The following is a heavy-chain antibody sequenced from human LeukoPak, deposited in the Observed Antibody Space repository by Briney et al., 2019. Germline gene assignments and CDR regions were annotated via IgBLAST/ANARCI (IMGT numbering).Heavy chain of an antibody. CDR2: ISWNSGSI. D-gene: IGHD3-22*01. V-gene: IGHV3-9*01. Sequence: GRSLRLSCAASGFTFDYYAMHWVRQAPAKGLEGVSGISWNSGSIGYADSVKGRFTISRDNAKKSLYLQMNSLRAEDTALYYCAKDIHYDSSGTDAFDIWGQGTMVTVSS. CDR3: AKDIHYDSSGTDAFDI. J-gene: IGHJ3*02. CDR1: GFTFDYYA.